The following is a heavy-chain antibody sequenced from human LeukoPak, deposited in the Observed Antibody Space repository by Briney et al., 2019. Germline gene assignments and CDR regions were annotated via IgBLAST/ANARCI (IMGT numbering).Heavy chain of an antibody. Sequence: GGPLRLSCAASGFTVSSNYMSWVRQAPGKGLEWVSVIYSGGSTYYADSVKGRFTISRDNSKNTLYLQMNSLRAEDTAVYYCARGGEDTAMVYFDYWGQGTLVTVSS. CDR1: GFTVSSNY. V-gene: IGHV3-53*01. CDR3: ARGGEDTAMVYFDY. D-gene: IGHD5-18*01. CDR2: IYSGGST. J-gene: IGHJ4*02.